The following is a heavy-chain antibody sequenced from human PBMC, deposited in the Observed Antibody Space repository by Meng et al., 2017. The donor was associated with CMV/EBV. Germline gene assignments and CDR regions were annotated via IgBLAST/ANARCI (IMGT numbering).Heavy chain of an antibody. CDR1: KFNLPKYD. CDR3: AKTGGTSWYGDFYFES. CDR2: MNATGGNT. J-gene: IGHJ4*02. V-gene: IGHV3-23*01. Sequence: SKFNLPKYDVSWVRQAPGKGLEWVTGMNATGGNTYYADSVKGRFTISRDNSKNTLYLEMNSLGVDDTALYYCAKTGGTSWYGDFYFESWGQGTLVTVSS. D-gene: IGHD6-13*01.